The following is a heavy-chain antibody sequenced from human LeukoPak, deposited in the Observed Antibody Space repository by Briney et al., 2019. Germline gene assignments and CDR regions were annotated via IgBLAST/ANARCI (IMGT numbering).Heavy chain of an antibody. CDR3: ARESYYYGSGSYFGPRRDRGYYFDY. Sequence: PGGSLRLSCAASGFTFSSYAMHWVRQAPGKGLEWVAVISYDGSNKHYADSVKGRFTISRDNSKNTLYLQMNSLRAEDTAVYYCARESYYYGSGSYFGPRRDRGYYFDYWGQGTLVTVSS. J-gene: IGHJ4*02. D-gene: IGHD3-10*01. CDR2: ISYDGSNK. V-gene: IGHV3-30-3*01. CDR1: GFTFSSYA.